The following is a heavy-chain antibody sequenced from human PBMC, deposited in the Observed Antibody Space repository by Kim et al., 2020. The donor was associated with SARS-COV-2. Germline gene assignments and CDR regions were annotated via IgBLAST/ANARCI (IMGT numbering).Heavy chain of an antibody. CDR2: IWYDGSNK. D-gene: IGHD6-13*01. Sequence: GGSLRLSCAASGFTFSSYGMHWVRQAPGKGLEWVAVIWYDGSNKYYADSVKGRFTISRDNSKNTLYLQMNSLRAEDTAVYYCARGFGSSWYSPWDYWGQGTLVTVSS. CDR1: GFTFSSYG. CDR3: ARGFGSSWYSPWDY. V-gene: IGHV3-33*01. J-gene: IGHJ4*02.